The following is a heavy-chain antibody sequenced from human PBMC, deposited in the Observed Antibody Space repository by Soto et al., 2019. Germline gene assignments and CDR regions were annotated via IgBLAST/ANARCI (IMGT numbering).Heavy chain of an antibody. V-gene: IGHV1-3*01. CDR1: GYTFTSYA. CDR2: INAGNGNT. J-gene: IGHJ4*02. CDR3: ARGYCTNGVCPYGRFGY. D-gene: IGHD2-8*01. Sequence: ASVKVSCKASGYTFTSYAMHWVRQAPGQRLEWMGWINAGNGNTKYSQKFQGRVTITRDTSASTAYMELSSLRSEDTAVYYCARGYCTNGVCPYGRFGYWGQGTLVTVSS.